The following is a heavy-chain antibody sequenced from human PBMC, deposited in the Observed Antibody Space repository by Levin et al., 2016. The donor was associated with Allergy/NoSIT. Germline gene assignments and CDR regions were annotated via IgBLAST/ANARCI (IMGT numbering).Heavy chain of an antibody. CDR2: IYYSGST. CDR3: ARGYYYDSSGDAFDI. J-gene: IGHJ3*02. Sequence: SETLSLTCTVSGGSISSGGYYWSWIRQHPGKGLEWIGYIYYSGSTYYNPSLKSRVTISVDTSKNQFSLKLSSVTAADTAVYYCARGYYYDSSGDAFDIWGQGTMVTVSS. CDR1: GGSISSGGYY. D-gene: IGHD3-22*01. V-gene: IGHV4-31*03.